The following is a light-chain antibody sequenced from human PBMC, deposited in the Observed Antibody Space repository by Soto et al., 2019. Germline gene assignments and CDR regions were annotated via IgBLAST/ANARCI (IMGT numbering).Light chain of an antibody. CDR2: EVS. J-gene: IGLJ2*01. CDR3: SSYAGRSTLV. Sequence: QSVLTQPPSASGSPGQSVTISCTGTSSDVGGYNYVSWYQQHPGKVPKLMIYEVSKRPSGVPDRFSGSKCGTAASLTVSGHEAEDEADYYCSSYAGRSTLVFGGGTKLTVL. V-gene: IGLV2-8*01. CDR1: SSDVGGYNY.